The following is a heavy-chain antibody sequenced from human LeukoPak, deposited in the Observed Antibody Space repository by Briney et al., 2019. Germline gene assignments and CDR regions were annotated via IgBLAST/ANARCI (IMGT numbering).Heavy chain of an antibody. J-gene: IGHJ4*02. V-gene: IGHV3-13*01. CDR1: GFTFSSHD. Sequence: GGSLRLSCAASGFTFSSHDMHWVRQPTGKGLEWVPVIGTAGNTYYADSVKGRFTISRENARNSLLLQMDNLRAEDTAVYYCARSKSYSSGWTDFNWWGQGTLVTVSS. CDR3: ARSKSYSSGWTDFNW. CDR2: IGTAGNT. D-gene: IGHD6-19*01.